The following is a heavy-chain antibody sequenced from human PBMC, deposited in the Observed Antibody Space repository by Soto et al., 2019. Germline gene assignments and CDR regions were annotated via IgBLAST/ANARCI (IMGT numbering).Heavy chain of an antibody. D-gene: IGHD2-2*01. CDR3: AREPST. J-gene: IGHJ5*02. CDR1: GASISSGGYY. CDR2: IYYSGST. Sequence: QVQLQESGPGLVKPSQTLSLTCTVSGASISSGGYYWGWIRQHPGKGLEWIGYIYYSGSTYYNPCLKSRVAISVDTSKNQFSLKLSSVTAADTAVYYCAREPSTWGQGTLVTVSS. V-gene: IGHV4-31*03.